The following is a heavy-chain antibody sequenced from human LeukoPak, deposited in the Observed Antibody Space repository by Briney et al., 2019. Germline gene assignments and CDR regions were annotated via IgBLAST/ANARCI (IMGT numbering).Heavy chain of an antibody. D-gene: IGHD6-25*01. CDR3: ARPGIAAPGAFDI. V-gene: IGHV3-74*01. Sequence: GGSLRLSCAASGFTFSSYAMSWVRQAPGKGLVWVSRINTDGSSTNYADSVKGRFTISRDNAKNTLDLQMNSLRAEDTAVYYCARPGIAAPGAFDIWGQGTMVTVSS. CDR1: GFTFSSYA. J-gene: IGHJ3*02. CDR2: INTDGSST.